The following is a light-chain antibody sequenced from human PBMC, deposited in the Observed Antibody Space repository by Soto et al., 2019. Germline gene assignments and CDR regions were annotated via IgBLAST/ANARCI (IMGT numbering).Light chain of an antibody. J-gene: IGKJ1*01. V-gene: IGKV3-20*01. CDR1: QSVSSNY. Sequence: EIVLTQSPGTLSLSPGERATLPCSASQSVSSNYLAWYQQKPGQAPRLLIYGASARATGIPDRFSGGGSGADYTLTISSLQSEDFAVYYCQQYDKSTRTFGQGTQVDIK. CDR2: GAS. CDR3: QQYDKSTRT.